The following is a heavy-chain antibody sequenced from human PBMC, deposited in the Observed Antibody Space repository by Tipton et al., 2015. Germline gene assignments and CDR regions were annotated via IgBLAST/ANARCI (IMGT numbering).Heavy chain of an antibody. CDR2: IQYSGST. D-gene: IGHD3-22*01. J-gene: IGHJ1*01. CDR3: ARASIIQGYYHDSSRYYLFNS. Sequence: LRLSCSVSSDSISKYYWSWIRQPPGKELEWIGYIQYSGSTNYNPSLKSRVTISVDTSKTQFSLSLTSVTAADTALYYCARASIIQGYYHDSSRYYLFNSWGQGTLVTVSS. V-gene: IGHV4-59*08. CDR1: SDSISKYY.